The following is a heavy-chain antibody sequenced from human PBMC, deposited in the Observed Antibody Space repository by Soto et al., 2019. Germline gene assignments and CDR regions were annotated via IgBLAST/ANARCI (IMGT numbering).Heavy chain of an antibody. D-gene: IGHD2-15*01. CDR1: GGTFSSYT. J-gene: IGHJ5*02. Sequence: QVQLVQSGAEVKKPGSSVKVSCKASGGTFSSYTISWVRQAPGQGLEWMGRIIPILGIANYAQKFQGRVTITADKRASTAHMELSSLRSEDTAVYYCARDRPDIVVVVAGTPGNWFDPWGQGTLVTVSS. V-gene: IGHV1-69*08. CDR2: IIPILGIA. CDR3: ARDRPDIVVVVAGTPGNWFDP.